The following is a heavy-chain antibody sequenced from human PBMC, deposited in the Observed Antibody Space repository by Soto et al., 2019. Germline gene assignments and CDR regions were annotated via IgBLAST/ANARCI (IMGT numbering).Heavy chain of an antibody. CDR3: ARNRNYYDT. D-gene: IGHD3-22*01. Sequence: SETLSLTCTVSGGSINNYWSWIRQPPGKGLEWIGYIYYSGCTNYNPSLKSRVTISVDTSKNQFSLKLTSVTAADTAVYYCARNRNYYDTWGQGTLVTVSS. CDR1: GGSINNY. V-gene: IGHV4-59*01. J-gene: IGHJ5*02. CDR2: IYYSGCT.